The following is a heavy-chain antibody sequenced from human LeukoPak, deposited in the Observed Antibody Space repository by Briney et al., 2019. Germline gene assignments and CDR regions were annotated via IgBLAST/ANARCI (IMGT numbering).Heavy chain of an antibody. Sequence: GRSLRLSCAASGFTFSSYGMHWVRQAPGKGLEWVAVISYDGSNQYYADSVKGRFTISRDNAKNSLYLQMNSLRAEDTAVYYCARALPNSWYFFDYWGQGTLVTVSS. V-gene: IGHV3-30*03. CDR1: GFTFSSYG. CDR2: ISYDGSNQ. CDR3: ARALPNSWYFFDY. J-gene: IGHJ4*02. D-gene: IGHD6-13*01.